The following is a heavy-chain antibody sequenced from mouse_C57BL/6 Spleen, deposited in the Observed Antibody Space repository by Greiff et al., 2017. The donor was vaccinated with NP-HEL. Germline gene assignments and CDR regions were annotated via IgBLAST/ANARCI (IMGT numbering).Heavy chain of an antibody. CDR1: GYTFTSYW. CDR3: AREATYYYGSSGDYAMDY. Sequence: QVQLQQPGTELVKPGASVKLSCKASGYTFTSYWMHWVKQRPGQGLEWIGNINPSNGGTNYNEKFKSKATLTVDKSSSTAYMQVSSLTSEDSAVYYCAREATYYYGSSGDYAMDYWGQGTSVTVSS. D-gene: IGHD1-1*01. V-gene: IGHV1-53*01. J-gene: IGHJ4*01. CDR2: INPSNGGT.